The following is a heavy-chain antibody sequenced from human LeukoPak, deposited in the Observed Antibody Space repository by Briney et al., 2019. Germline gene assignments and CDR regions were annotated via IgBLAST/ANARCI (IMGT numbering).Heavy chain of an antibody. J-gene: IGHJ4*02. CDR2: VSSDGGST. CDR1: GFPLSSYA. V-gene: IGHV3-64*01. Sequence: GGSLRLSCAATGFPLSSYAMQWVRQTPTKGLEYVCAVSSDGGSTFCANSMKGRFAISRDNSKNMLYLQMGGLVHEDTGVYYCARDGLARNDYWGQGTLVTVSS. D-gene: IGHD5-12*01. CDR3: ARDGLARNDY.